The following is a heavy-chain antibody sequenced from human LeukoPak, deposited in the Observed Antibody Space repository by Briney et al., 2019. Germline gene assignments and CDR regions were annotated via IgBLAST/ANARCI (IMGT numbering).Heavy chain of an antibody. CDR2: ISSSSSYI. CDR1: GFTFSSYS. V-gene: IGHV3-21*01. D-gene: IGHD3-10*01. Sequence: GGSLRLSCAASGFTFSSYSMNWVRQAPGKGLEWVSSISSSSSYIYYADSVKGRFTISRDNAKNSLYLQMNSLRAEDTAVYYCATNRLNYYGTHIWGQRTLVTVSS. J-gene: IGHJ4*02. CDR3: ATNRLNYYGTHI.